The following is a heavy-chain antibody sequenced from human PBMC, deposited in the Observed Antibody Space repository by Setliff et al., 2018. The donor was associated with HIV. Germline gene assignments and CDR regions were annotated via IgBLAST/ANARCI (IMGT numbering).Heavy chain of an antibody. D-gene: IGHD4-17*01. CDR1: GGSTSSYY. CDR2: IYTSGST. CDR3: ATLRRDHDSYGEYRDDVFDI. Sequence: SETLSLTCTVSGGSTSSYYWNWIRQPAGKGLEWIGRIYTSGSTNYNPSLKSRVTMSVDTSKNQFSLKLSSVTAADTAVYYCATLRRDHDSYGEYRDDVFDIWGQGTMVTVSS. J-gene: IGHJ3*02. V-gene: IGHV4-4*07.